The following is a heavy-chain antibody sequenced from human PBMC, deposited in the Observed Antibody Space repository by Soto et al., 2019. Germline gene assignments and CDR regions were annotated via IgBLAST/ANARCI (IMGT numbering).Heavy chain of an antibody. J-gene: IGHJ6*02. V-gene: IGHV3-23*01. CDR3: AKGYCSGGSCYSIYFYYGMDG. D-gene: IGHD2-15*01. Sequence: PGGSLRLSCAASGFTFSSYAMSWVRQAPGKGLEWVSSISGSGSSTYYADSVKGRFTISRDNSKNTLYLQMNSLRAEDAAVYYCAKGYCSGGSCYSIYFYYGMDGWGQGTTVTVSS. CDR1: GFTFSSYA. CDR2: ISGSGSST.